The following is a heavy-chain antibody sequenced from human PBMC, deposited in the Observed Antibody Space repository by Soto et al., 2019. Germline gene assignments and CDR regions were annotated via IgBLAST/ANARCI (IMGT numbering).Heavy chain of an antibody. Sequence: QVQLVQSGAEVKKPGSSVKVSCKASGGTFSSYTISWVRQAPGQGLEWMGRIIPILGIANYAQKFQGRVTITADKSTSTAYMELSSLRSEDTAVYYCASSYDSSGVDYWGQGTLVTVFS. J-gene: IGHJ4*02. V-gene: IGHV1-69*02. CDR1: GGTFSSYT. CDR2: IIPILGIA. D-gene: IGHD3-22*01. CDR3: ASSYDSSGVDY.